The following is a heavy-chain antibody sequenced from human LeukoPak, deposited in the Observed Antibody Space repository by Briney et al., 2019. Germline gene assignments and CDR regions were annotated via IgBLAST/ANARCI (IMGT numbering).Heavy chain of an antibody. J-gene: IGHJ5*02. V-gene: IGHV4-4*09. CDR2: IYTSGST. CDR3: ARRKGYYYDSSGYTNWFDP. Sequence: PSVTLSLTCTVSGGSISSYYWSWIRQPPGKGLEWIGYIYTSGSTNYNPSLKSRVTISVDTSKNQFSLKLSSVTAADTAVYYCARRKGYYYDSSGYTNWFDPWGQGTLVTVSS. CDR1: GGSISSYY. D-gene: IGHD3-22*01.